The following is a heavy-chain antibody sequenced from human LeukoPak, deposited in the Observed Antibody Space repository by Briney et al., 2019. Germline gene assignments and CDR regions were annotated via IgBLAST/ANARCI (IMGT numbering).Heavy chain of an antibody. Sequence: GGSLRLSCAASGFTFRSYAMSWVRQAPGKGLEWVSAISGSSGRTYYADFVKGRFTISRDNSKNTLYLQMNSLRAGDTAIYFCAKPARTDYTDYWGQGTLVTVSS. CDR2: ISGSSGRT. D-gene: IGHD1-14*01. J-gene: IGHJ4*02. CDR3: AKPARTDYTDY. V-gene: IGHV3-23*01. CDR1: GFTFRSYA.